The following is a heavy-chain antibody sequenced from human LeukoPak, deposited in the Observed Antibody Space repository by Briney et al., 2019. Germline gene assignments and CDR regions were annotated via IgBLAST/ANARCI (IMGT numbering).Heavy chain of an antibody. CDR3: ARDIVVVPAAIYNWFDP. J-gene: IGHJ5*02. V-gene: IGHV4-4*07. D-gene: IGHD2-2*02. CDR2: IYTSGST. Sequence: SETLFLTCTVSGGSISSYYWSWIRQPAGKGLEWIGRIYTSGSTNYNPSLKSRVTMSVDTSKNQFSLKLSSVTAADTAVYYCARDIVVVPAAIYNWFDPWGQGTLVTVSS. CDR1: GGSISSYY.